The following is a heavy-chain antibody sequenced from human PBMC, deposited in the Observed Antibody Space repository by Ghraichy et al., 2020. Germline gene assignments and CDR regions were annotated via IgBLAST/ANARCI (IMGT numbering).Heavy chain of an antibody. Sequence: SETLSLTCAVYGGSFSGYYWSWIRQPPGKGLEWIGEINHSGSTNYNPSLKSRVTISVDTSKNQFSLKLSSVTAADTAVYYCARVQKALRGYSYGYGFGSSGYFQHWGQGTLVTVSS. V-gene: IGHV4-34*01. CDR3: ARVQKALRGYSYGYGFGSSGYFQH. CDR1: GGSFSGYY. J-gene: IGHJ1*01. CDR2: INHSGST. D-gene: IGHD5-18*01.